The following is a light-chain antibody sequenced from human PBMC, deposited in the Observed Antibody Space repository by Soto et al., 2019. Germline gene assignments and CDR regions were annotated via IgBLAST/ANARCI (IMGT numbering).Light chain of an antibody. CDR3: QQRSKWRT. J-gene: IGKJ1*01. CDR1: QSVSSY. CDR2: DAY. V-gene: IGKV3-11*01. Sequence: EIVLTQSPATLSLSPGERATLSCRASQSVSSYLAWYQQKPGQAPRLLIYDAYKRATGIPARFSGSGSGTDFPLTISRLEPEHFTIFNSQQRSKWRTFGRGTKVEIK.